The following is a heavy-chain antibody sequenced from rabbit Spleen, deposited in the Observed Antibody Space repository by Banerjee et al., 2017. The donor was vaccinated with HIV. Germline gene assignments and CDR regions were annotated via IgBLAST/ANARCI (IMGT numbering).Heavy chain of an antibody. J-gene: IGHJ6*01. CDR2: IDAGSSGFT. Sequence: QSLEESGGDLVKPGASLTLTCTASGFSFITNYYMCWVRQAPGKGLEWVVCIDAGSSGFTHFASWAKGRFTISKTSSTTVTLQMTSLTAADTATYFCARDTASSFSSYGMDLWGPGTLVTVS. D-gene: IGHD8-1*01. CDR3: ARDTASSFSSYGMDL. V-gene: IGHV1S40*01. CDR1: GFSFITNYY.